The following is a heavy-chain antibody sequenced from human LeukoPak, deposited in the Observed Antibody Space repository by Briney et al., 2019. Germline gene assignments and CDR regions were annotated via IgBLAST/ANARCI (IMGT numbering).Heavy chain of an antibody. CDR2: INHSGST. J-gene: IGHJ5*01. Sequence: SATLSLTCAVYGGSFSGYYWSWIRPPPGKGLEWIGEINHSGSTNYNPSLKSRVTISVDTSKNQFSLKLSSVTAADTAVYYCARTGPYSSGWFGYWGQGTLVTVSS. D-gene: IGHD6-19*01. CDR3: ARTGPYSSGWFGY. V-gene: IGHV4-34*01. CDR1: GGSFSGYY.